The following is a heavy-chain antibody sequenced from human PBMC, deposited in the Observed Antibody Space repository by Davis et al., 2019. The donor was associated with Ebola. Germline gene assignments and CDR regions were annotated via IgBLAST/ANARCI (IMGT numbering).Heavy chain of an antibody. D-gene: IGHD3-22*01. V-gene: IGHV3-30*03. Sequence: PGGSLRLSCVASGFTFSSFVFHWVRQATGKGLEWVAVISYDGSNKLYADSVEVRFTISRDNSKNMVYLQMNNLRIEDTAMYYCARIVPDWYDSIGYSRNGRFDFWGQGSLVTVSS. CDR3: ARIVPDWYDSIGYSRNGRFDF. CDR2: ISYDGSNK. J-gene: IGHJ4*02. CDR1: GFTFSSFV.